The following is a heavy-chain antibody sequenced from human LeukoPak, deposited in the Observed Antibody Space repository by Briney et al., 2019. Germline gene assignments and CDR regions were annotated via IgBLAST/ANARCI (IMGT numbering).Heavy chain of an antibody. CDR2: IKQDGSEK. J-gene: IGHJ5*02. D-gene: IGHD3-10*01. Sequence: PEGSLRLSCAASGFTFSSYWMSWVRQAPGKGLEWVANIKQDGSEKYYVDSVKGRFTISRDNAKNSLYLQMNSLRAEDTAVYYCARGDISGSYDPWGQGTLVTVSS. V-gene: IGHV3-7*01. CDR3: ARGDISGSYDP. CDR1: GFTFSSYW.